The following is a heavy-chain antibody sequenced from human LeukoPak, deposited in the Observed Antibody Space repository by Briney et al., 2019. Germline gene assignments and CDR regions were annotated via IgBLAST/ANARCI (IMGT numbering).Heavy chain of an antibody. D-gene: IGHD1-26*01. CDR3: VREVGSGRYLAHVFDI. Sequence: GGSLRLSCAASGFTVSSTYMTWVRQAPGKGLELVSLIYPGGETYYGDCVKGRFTISRDNLKNTLYLQMNSLRAEDTAVYYCVREVGSGRYLAHVFDIWGQGTLVTVPS. CDR1: GFTVSSTY. V-gene: IGHV3-53*01. CDR2: IYPGGET. J-gene: IGHJ4*02.